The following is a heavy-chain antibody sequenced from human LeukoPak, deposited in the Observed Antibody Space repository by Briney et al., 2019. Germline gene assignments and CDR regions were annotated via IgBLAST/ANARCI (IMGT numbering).Heavy chain of an antibody. CDR3: ARDMTPGDGDRYYFDY. CDR2: ISSSSTSI. V-gene: IGHV3-48*04. Sequence: PGGSLTLSCAASGFTFSSFSMNWVRQAPGKGLVWVSFISSSSTSISSADPVKGRFTISRDNAKNSQYLQMNSLRAEDTALYYCARDMTPGDGDRYYFDYWGQGTLVTVSS. D-gene: IGHD2-15*01. J-gene: IGHJ4*02. CDR1: GFTFSSFS.